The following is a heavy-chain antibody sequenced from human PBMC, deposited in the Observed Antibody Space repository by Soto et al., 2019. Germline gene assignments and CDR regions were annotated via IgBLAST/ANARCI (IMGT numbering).Heavy chain of an antibody. Sequence: EVQLVESGGGLVQPGGSLRLSCAASGFTFSSSWMSWVRQAPGKGLEWVANIKQDGSEKYYVDSVKGRFTISRDNAKNSLYLQMNSLSAEDTAVYYCARDSSSWYPKTWGQGTLVTVSS. CDR3: ARDSSSWYPKT. CDR2: IKQDGSEK. V-gene: IGHV3-7*01. J-gene: IGHJ5*02. D-gene: IGHD6-13*01. CDR1: GFTFSSSW.